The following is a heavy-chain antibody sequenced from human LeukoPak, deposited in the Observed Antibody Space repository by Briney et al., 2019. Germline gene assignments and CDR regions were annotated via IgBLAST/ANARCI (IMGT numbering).Heavy chain of an antibody. CDR3: AKEDKLVGATVGY. V-gene: IGHV4-59*01. J-gene: IGHJ4*02. CDR2: IYYSGST. Sequence: SETLSLTCTVSGGSISSYYWNWIRQPPGKGLEWIGYIYYSGSTNYNPSLKSRVTISVDMSKNQFSLKLSSVTAADTAVYYCAKEDKLVGATVGYWGQGTLVTVSS. CDR1: GGSISSYY. D-gene: IGHD1-26*01.